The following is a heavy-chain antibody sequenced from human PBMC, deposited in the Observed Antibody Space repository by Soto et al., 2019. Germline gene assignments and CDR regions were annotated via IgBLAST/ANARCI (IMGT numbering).Heavy chain of an antibody. CDR2: IYYSGST. J-gene: IGHJ5*02. CDR3: ARSRDIVVVPAAMDGYWFDP. V-gene: IGHV4-31*03. Sequence: PSETLSLTCTVSGGSISSGVYYWSWIRQHPGKGLEWIGYIYYSGSTYYNPSLKSRVTISVDTSKNQFSLKLSSVTAADTAVYYCARSRDIVVVPAAMDGYWFDPWGQGTLVTVSS. D-gene: IGHD2-2*01. CDR1: GGSISSGVYY.